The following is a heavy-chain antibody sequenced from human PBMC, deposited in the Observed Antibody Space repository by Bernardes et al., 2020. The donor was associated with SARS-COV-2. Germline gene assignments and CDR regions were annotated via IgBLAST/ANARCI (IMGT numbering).Heavy chain of an antibody. CDR3: ARGEGSTTSDY. CDR1: GYSFINFG. Sequence: SVNVSCKASGYSFINFGITWVRQGPGQGLEWMGWIVAHNGYKKYAQKFQGRVTMTTDTSTDTAYLELQSLKSDDTAVYYCARGEGSTTSDYWGQGTLVTVSS. CDR2: IVAHNGYK. V-gene: IGHV1-18*01. D-gene: IGHD2-15*01. J-gene: IGHJ4*01.